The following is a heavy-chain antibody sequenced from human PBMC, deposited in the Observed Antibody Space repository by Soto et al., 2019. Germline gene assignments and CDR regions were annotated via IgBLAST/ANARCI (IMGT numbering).Heavy chain of an antibody. Sequence: QVQLVESGGGVVQPGRSLRLSCAASGFTFNKYGIHWVRQAPGKGLEWVAVISYNGNSKYFSDSVKGRFAISRDSSNNTVFLQMNSLRPEDSAVYYCAKDRLDLVIWGDLDLWGQGTLLTVSS. CDR3: AKDRLDLVIWGDLDL. D-gene: IGHD2-21*01. CDR1: GFTFNKYG. J-gene: IGHJ4*02. CDR2: ISYNGNSK. V-gene: IGHV3-30*18.